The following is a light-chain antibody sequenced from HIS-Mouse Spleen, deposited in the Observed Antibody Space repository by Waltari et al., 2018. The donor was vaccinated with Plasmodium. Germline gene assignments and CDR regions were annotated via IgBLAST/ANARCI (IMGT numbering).Light chain of an antibody. CDR3: CSYAGSSTVV. CDR2: EGS. J-gene: IGLJ2*01. Sequence: QSALTQPASVSGSPGQSITISCTGTSSDVGSYNLSSWYQQNPGKAPKPMIYEGSKRPSGVSNRFSGSKSGNTASLTISGLQAEDEADYYCCSYAGSSTVVFGGGTKLTVL. V-gene: IGLV2-23*01. CDR1: SSDVGSYNL.